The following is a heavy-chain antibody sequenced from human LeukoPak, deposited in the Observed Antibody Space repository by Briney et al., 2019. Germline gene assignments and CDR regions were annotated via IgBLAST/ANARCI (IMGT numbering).Heavy chain of an antibody. CDR1: GYTFTGYY. CDR3: ARDGYSYGYSWFDP. Sequence: ASVKVSCKASGYTFTGYYMHWVRQAPGQGLEWMGWINPNSGGTNYAQKFQGRVTMTRDTSISTAYMELSRLRSDDTAVFYCARDGYSYGYSWFDPWGQGTQVTVSS. V-gene: IGHV1-2*02. CDR2: INPNSGGT. D-gene: IGHD5-18*01. J-gene: IGHJ5*02.